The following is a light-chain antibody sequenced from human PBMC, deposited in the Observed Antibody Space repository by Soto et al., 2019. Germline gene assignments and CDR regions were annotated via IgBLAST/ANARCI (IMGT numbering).Light chain of an antibody. V-gene: IGKV3-11*01. CDR2: GAS. J-gene: IGKJ5*01. Sequence: EILLTQSPGTLSLSPGERATLSCRASQTVSSSLAWYQQKPGQAPRLLIYGASNRDTGIPDRFSGRGSGTDFTLTISRLETEDFEVYYCQQYNNWAITFGQGTRLEIK. CDR1: QTVSSS. CDR3: QQYNNWAIT.